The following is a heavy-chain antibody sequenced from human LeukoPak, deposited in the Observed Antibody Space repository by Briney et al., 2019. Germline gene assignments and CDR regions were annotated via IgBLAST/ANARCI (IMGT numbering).Heavy chain of an antibody. CDR1: GGSISNYY. CDR2: ISYSGST. Sequence: SETLSLTCTVSGGSISNYYWSWIRQPPGKGLEWIGYISYSGSTNYNPSLKSRVTISVDTSKNQFSLKLSSVTAADTAVYYCARHAMGSSWYYGYWGQGTLVTVSS. J-gene: IGHJ4*02. V-gene: IGHV4-59*08. D-gene: IGHD6-13*01. CDR3: ARHAMGSSWYYGY.